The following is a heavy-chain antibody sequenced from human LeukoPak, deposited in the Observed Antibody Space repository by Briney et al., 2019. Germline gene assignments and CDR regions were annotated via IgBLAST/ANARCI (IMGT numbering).Heavy chain of an antibody. CDR2: ISGSGGST. Sequence: GGSLRLSCAASGFTFSSYAMSWVRQAPGKGLEWVSAISGSGGSTYYADSVKGRFTISRDNAKNSLYLQMNSLRAEDTAVYYCARDLWGSYLRYWGQGTLDTVSS. J-gene: IGHJ4*02. CDR1: GFTFSSYA. CDR3: ARDLWGSYLRY. D-gene: IGHD1-26*01. V-gene: IGHV3-23*01.